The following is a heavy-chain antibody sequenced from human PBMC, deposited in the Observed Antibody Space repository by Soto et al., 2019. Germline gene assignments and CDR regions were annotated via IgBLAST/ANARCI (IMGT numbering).Heavy chain of an antibody. D-gene: IGHD4-17*01. CDR3: ARAGDYDWFDP. V-gene: IGHV4-4*02. J-gene: IGHJ5*02. CDR2: IYHSGST. Sequence: QVQLQESGPGLVKPSGTLSLTCAVSGGSISSSNWWSWVRQPPGKGLEWIGEIYHSGSTNYNPSLKSXXTXSXAKSKNQFSLKLSSVTAADTAVYYCARAGDYDWFDPWGQGTLVTVSS. CDR1: GGSISSSNW.